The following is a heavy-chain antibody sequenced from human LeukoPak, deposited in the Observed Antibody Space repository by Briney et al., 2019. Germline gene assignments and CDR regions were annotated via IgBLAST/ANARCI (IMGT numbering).Heavy chain of an antibody. CDR1: GGSISSSNW. CDR2: IYHSGST. V-gene: IGHV4-4*02. CDR3: ARDLGYSYGFGVVQDY. Sequence: SETLSLTCAVSGGSISSSNWWSWVRQPPGKGLEWIGEIYHSGSTNYNPSLKSRVTISVDKSKNQFSLKLSSVTAADTAVYYCARDLGYSYGFGVVQDYWGQGTLVTVSS. D-gene: IGHD5-18*01. J-gene: IGHJ4*02.